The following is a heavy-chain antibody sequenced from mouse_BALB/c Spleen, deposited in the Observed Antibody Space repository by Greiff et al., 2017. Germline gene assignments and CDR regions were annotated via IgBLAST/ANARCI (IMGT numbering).Heavy chain of an antibody. V-gene: IGHV1-4*01. Sequence: QVQLKQSGAELARPGASVKMSCKASGYTFTSYTMHWVKQRPGQGLEWIGYINPSSGYTNYNQKFKDKATLTADKSSSTAYMQLSSLTSEDSAVYYCANYYGSSYVGFAYWGQGTLVTVSA. CDR3: ANYYGSSYVGFAY. CDR2: INPSSGYT. CDR1: GYTFTSYT. J-gene: IGHJ3*01. D-gene: IGHD1-1*01.